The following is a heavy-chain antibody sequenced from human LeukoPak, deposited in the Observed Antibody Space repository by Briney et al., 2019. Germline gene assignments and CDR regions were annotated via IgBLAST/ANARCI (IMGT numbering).Heavy chain of an antibody. Sequence: PGGSLRLSCAASGFGFSTFGMHWVRQAPGKGLEWVAAIWSDGSNQFYAESVKGRFTISRDNSKNTLYLQMNSLRAEDTAVYSCARWSRIDILFYYHIDVWGKGTRVTVSS. D-gene: IGHD4-23*01. J-gene: IGHJ6*03. CDR1: GFGFSTFG. CDR3: ARWSRIDILFYYHIDV. CDR2: IWSDGSNQ. V-gene: IGHV3-33*03.